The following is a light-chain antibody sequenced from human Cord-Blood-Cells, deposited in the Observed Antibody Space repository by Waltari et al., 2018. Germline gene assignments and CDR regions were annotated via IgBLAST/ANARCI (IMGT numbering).Light chain of an antibody. J-gene: IGLJ3*02. Sequence: QSALTQPASVSGSPGQPITISCTGTSSDVGSYNLVSCYQQQPGNTPKLMIYEGSKRPSGVSNRFSGSKSGNTASLTISGLQAEDEADYYCCSYAGSGTLVFGGGTKLTVL. CDR1: SSDVGSYNL. V-gene: IGLV2-23*01. CDR3: CSYAGSGTLV. CDR2: EGS.